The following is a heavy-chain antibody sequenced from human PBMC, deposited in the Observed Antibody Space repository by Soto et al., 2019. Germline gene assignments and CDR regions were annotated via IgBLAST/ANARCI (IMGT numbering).Heavy chain of an antibody. CDR2: IYYSGST. V-gene: IGHV4-39*01. CDR1: GGSISSSSYY. J-gene: IGHJ3*02. Sequence: PSETLSLTYTVSGGSISSSSYYWGWIRQPPGKGLEWIGSIYYSGSTYYNPSLKSRVTISVDTSKNQFSMKLSSVTAADTVVYYCARGTTVTSAFDIWGQGTMVTVSS. CDR3: ARGTTVTSAFDI. D-gene: IGHD4-17*01.